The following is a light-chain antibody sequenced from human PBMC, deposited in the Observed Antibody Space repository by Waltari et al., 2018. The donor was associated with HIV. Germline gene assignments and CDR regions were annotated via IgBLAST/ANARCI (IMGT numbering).Light chain of an antibody. Sequence: DIQMTQSPFFVSASVGDRVTITCRASQAISSWLTWYQQRPGAAPKLLIYVSSTLQSGVPTRFSGGRSGANFTLTISSLQPEDVATYFCQQADGLPWTFGQGTKVEMK. CDR2: VSS. J-gene: IGKJ1*01. CDR3: QQADGLPWT. CDR1: QAISSW. V-gene: IGKV1-12*01.